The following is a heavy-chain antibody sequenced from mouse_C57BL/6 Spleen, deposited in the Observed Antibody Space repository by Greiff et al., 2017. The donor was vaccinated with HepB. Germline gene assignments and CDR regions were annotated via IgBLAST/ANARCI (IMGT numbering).Heavy chain of an antibody. CDR2: IDPSDSYT. V-gene: IGHV1-50*01. CDR1: GYTFTSYW. Sequence: VQLQESGAELVKPGASVKLSCKASGYTFTSYWMQWVKQRPGQGLEWIGEIDPSDSYTNYNQKFKGKATLTVDTSSSTAYMQLSSLTSEDSAVYYCARLSLYAMDYWGQGTSVTVSS. CDR3: ARLSLYAMDY. J-gene: IGHJ4*01.